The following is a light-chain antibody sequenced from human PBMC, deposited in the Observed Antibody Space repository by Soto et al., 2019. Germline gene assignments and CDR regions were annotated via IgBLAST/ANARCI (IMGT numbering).Light chain of an antibody. CDR1: QSVSTNY. CDR2: GAS. Sequence: EIALTQSPGTLSLSPGERATLSCRASQSVSTNYVAWYQQKFGQAPRLLIYGASTRATGIPDRFSGSGSGTDFTLTISRLVPEDFAVYFCKQYGSSPATFGQGTKVDIK. J-gene: IGKJ1*01. V-gene: IGKV3-20*01. CDR3: KQYGSSPAT.